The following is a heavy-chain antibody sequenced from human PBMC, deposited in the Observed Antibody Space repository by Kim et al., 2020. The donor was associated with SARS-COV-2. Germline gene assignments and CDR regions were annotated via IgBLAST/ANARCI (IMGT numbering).Heavy chain of an antibody. CDR3: ARGAPYYDILTGYSKDEYFQH. Sequence: SETLSLTCAVYGGSFSGYYWSWIRQPPGKGLEWIGEINHSGSTNYNPSLKSRVTISVDTSKNQFSLKLSSVTAADTAVYYCARGAPYYDILTGYSKDEYFQHWGQGTLVTVSS. CDR2: INHSGST. D-gene: IGHD3-9*01. CDR1: GGSFSGYY. V-gene: IGHV4-34*01. J-gene: IGHJ1*01.